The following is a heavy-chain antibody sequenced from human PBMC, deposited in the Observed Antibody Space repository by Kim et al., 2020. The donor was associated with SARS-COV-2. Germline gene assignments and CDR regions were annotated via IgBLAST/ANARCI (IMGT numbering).Heavy chain of an antibody. Sequence: SETLSLTCTVSGGSISSYYWSWIRQPPGKGLEWIGYIYYSGSTNYNPSLKSRVTISVDTSKNQFSLKLSSVTAADTAVYYCARGYREIGYFDLWGRGTLVTVSS. D-gene: IGHD1-20*01. CDR3: ARGYREIGYFDL. CDR2: IYYSGST. V-gene: IGHV4-59*01. J-gene: IGHJ2*01. CDR1: GGSISSYY.